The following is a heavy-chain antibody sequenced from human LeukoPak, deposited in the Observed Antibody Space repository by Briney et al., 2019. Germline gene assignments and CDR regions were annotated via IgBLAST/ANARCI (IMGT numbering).Heavy chain of an antibody. Sequence: ASVKVSCKASSYTFTSYGISWVRQAPGQGLEWMGWISAYNGNTNYGQKFQGRVTMTTDTSTSTAYMELRSLRSEDTAVYYCARPEQRLRGAFDIWGQGTMVTVSS. CDR3: ARPEQRLRGAFDI. CDR2: ISAYNGNT. V-gene: IGHV1-18*01. D-gene: IGHD6-25*01. J-gene: IGHJ3*02. CDR1: SYTFTSYG.